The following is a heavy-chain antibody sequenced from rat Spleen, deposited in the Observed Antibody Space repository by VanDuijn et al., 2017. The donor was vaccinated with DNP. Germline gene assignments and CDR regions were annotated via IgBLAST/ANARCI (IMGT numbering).Heavy chain of an antibody. CDR2: IGTSGGNT. V-gene: IGHV5-25*01. D-gene: IGHD4-3*01. CDR3: VRLNSGHFDY. CDR1: GFSFSDYY. J-gene: IGHJ2*01. Sequence: EVQLVESGGDLVQPGRSLKLSCAASGFSFSDYYMAWVRQAPTKGLEWVAYIGTSGGNTYYRDSVKGRFTISRDNAKSTLYLQMNSLRSEDMATYYCVRLNSGHFDYWGQGVMVTVSS.